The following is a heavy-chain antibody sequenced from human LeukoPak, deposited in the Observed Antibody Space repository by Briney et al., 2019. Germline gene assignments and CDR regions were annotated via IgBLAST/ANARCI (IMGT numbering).Heavy chain of an antibody. CDR1: GGSISSSYYY. D-gene: IGHD3-22*01. CDR2: IYYSGST. Sequence: SETLSLTCTVSGGSISSSYYYWGWIRQPPGKGLEWIGSIYYSGSTYYNPSLKSRVTISVDTSKNQFSLKPRSVTAADTAVYYCARDGNDYYDSSGYLSFDYWGQGTLVTVSS. J-gene: IGHJ4*02. V-gene: IGHV4-39*02. CDR3: ARDGNDYYDSSGYLSFDY.